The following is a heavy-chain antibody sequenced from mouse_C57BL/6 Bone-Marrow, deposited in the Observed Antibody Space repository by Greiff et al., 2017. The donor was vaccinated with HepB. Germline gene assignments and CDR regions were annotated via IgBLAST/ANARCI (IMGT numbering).Heavy chain of an antibody. CDR2: IDPSDSET. D-gene: IGHD2-2*01. V-gene: IGHV1-52*01. J-gene: IGHJ3*01. Sequence: QVQLQQPGAELVRPGSSVKLSCKASGYTFTSYWMHWVKQRPIQGLEWIGNIDPSDSETHYNQKFKDKATLTVDKSSSTAYMQLSSLTSEDSAVYYCASMVTTKGFAYWGQGTLVTVSA. CDR1: GYTFTSYW. CDR3: ASMVTTKGFAY.